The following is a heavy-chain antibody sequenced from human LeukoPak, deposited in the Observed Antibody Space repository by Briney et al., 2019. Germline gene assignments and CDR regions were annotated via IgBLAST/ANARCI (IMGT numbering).Heavy chain of an antibody. Sequence: PGGSLRLSCAASGFTFSSYSMNWVRQAPGKGLEWVSSISSSSSYIYYADSVKGRFTISRDNAKNSLYLQMNSLRAEDTAVYYCARGERVAPGNAFDIWGQGTMVTVSS. CDR3: ARGERVAPGNAFDI. CDR1: GFTFSSYS. V-gene: IGHV3-21*01. CDR2: ISSSSSYI. J-gene: IGHJ3*02. D-gene: IGHD5-12*01.